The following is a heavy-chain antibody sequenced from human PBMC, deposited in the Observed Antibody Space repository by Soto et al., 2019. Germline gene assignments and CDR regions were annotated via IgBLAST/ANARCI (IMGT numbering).Heavy chain of an antibody. CDR1: GFTFTSSA. CDR3: AADYGDYSYYYYYYGMDV. CDR2: IVVGSGNT. D-gene: IGHD4-17*01. Sequence: GASVKVSCKASGFTFTSSAVQWVRQARGQRLEWTGWIVVGSGNTNYAQRFQERVTITRDMSTSTAYMELSSLRSEDTAVYYCAADYGDYSYYYYYYGMDVWGQGTTVTAP. V-gene: IGHV1-58*01. J-gene: IGHJ6*02.